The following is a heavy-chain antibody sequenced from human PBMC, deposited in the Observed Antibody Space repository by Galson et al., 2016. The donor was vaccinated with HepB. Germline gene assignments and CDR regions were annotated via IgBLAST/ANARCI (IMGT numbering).Heavy chain of an antibody. D-gene: IGHD4-11*01. J-gene: IGHJ4*02. CDR2: IIPIFGTA. V-gene: IGHV1-69*13. Sequence: SVKVSCKASGDTFSSYAITWVRQAPGQGLEWMGGIIPIFGTANYAQKFQGRVTITADESTVTAYMELSSLTSEDTAVYYCARGGESIDYLFDSWGQGTLVTVSS. CDR1: GDTFSSYA. CDR3: ARGGESIDYLFDS.